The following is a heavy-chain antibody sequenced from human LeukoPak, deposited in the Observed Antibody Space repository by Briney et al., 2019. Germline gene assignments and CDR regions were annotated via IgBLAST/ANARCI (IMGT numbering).Heavy chain of an antibody. V-gene: IGHV3-23*01. CDR1: GFTLCTLA. Sequence: LSGGPLCFSCAAWGFTLCTLAVTGDAGAPGMGWEGGRIIVGGVESTYYSDSVKSRFTISRDNSKDTLYLQMSSVRVDDTAVYYCARDRGRYYDSRGFYWGYYFDSWGQGILVTVST. J-gene: IGHJ4*02. CDR2: IVGGVEST. CDR3: ARDRGRYYDSRGFYWGYYFDS. D-gene: IGHD3-22*01.